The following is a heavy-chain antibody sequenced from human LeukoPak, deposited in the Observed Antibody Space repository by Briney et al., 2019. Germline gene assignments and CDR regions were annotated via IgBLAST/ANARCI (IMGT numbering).Heavy chain of an antibody. Sequence: TSETLSLTCTVSGGSISSSSAYWGWIRQPPGKGLERIGSIYYSKNTYYTPSLKSRVTISADTSKNQFSLTLGSVSATDTAVYYCVSPRGFSYGYFDYWGQGTLVTVSS. V-gene: IGHV4-39*01. CDR2: IYYSKNT. CDR3: VSPRGFSYGYFDY. J-gene: IGHJ4*02. CDR1: GGSISSSSAY. D-gene: IGHD5-18*01.